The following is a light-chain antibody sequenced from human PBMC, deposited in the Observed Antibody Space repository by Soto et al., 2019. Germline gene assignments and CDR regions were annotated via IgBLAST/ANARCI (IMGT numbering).Light chain of an antibody. CDR2: SVS. J-gene: IGKJ1*01. CDR1: QTISHKY. V-gene: IGKV3-20*01. CDR3: QLYSGSPWT. Sequence: VVLTQSPGTLSLSPGERATLSCRASQTISHKYLAWFQQKAGQAPRLLIHSVSVRATGAPDRFSGSGSGTDFTRTISRLEPEDVAVYYCQLYSGSPWTFGQGTKVEV.